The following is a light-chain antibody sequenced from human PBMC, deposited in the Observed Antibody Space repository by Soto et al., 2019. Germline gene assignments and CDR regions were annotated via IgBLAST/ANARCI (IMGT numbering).Light chain of an antibody. CDR1: QSVSSSY. CDR2: GAS. Sequence: EIVLTQSPGTLSLSPGERATLSCRASQSVSSSYLAWYQQKPGQAPRLLIYGASSRATGIPDRFSGSGSGTDFTLTISSLQSEDFAIYYCQQSYTFGQGTKLEIK. J-gene: IGKJ2*01. V-gene: IGKV3-20*01. CDR3: QQSYT.